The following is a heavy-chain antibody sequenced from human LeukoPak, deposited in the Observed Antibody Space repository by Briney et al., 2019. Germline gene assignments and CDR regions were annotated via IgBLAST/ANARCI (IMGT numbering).Heavy chain of an antibody. V-gene: IGHV4-59*01. CDR3: AREGYYDSSGHLMDAFDI. CDR1: GGSISSYY. CDR2: IYYSGST. J-gene: IGHJ3*02. D-gene: IGHD3-22*01. Sequence: TSETLSLTCTVSGGSISSYYWSWIRQPPGKGLEWIGYIYYSGSTNYNPSLKSRVTISVDTSKNQFSLKLSSVTAADTAVYYCAREGYYDSSGHLMDAFDIWGQGTMVTVSS.